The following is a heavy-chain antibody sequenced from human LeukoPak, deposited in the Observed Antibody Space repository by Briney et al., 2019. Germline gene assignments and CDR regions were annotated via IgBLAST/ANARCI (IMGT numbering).Heavy chain of an antibody. CDR1: GGSISSYY. J-gene: IGHJ5*02. D-gene: IGHD3-16*02. V-gene: IGHV4-59*01. CDR2: IYYSGST. Sequence: SETLSLTCTVSGGSISSYYWSWIRQPPGKGLEWIGYIYYSGSTNYNPSLKSRVTISVDTSKNQFSLKLSSVTAADTAVYYCARTIAGGSYRYPYWFDPWGQGTLVTVSS. CDR3: ARTIAGGSYRYPYWFDP.